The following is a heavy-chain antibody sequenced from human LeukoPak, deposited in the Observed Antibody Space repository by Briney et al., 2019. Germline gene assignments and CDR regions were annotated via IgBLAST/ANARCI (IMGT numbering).Heavy chain of an antibody. CDR3: VTDYGGSSGAFDI. CDR1: GFTISSYA. CDR2: ISSSSSDI. D-gene: IGHD4-23*01. V-gene: IGHV3-21*01. Sequence: GESLRLSCTGSGFTISSYAMNWVRRAPGQGLEWVSSISSSSSDIYYTDSVKGRFTISRDNAKNSLYLQMNSLRAEDTAVYYCVTDYGGSSGAFDIWGHGTMVTVSS. J-gene: IGHJ3*02.